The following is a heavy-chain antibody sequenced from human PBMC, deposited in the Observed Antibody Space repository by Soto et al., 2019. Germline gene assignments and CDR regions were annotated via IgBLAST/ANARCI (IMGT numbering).Heavy chain of an antibody. Sequence: QVQLVQSGGEVTRPGASVRVSCKASGYTFNSYGISWVRQAPGQGLEWMGWISAYNGHTDYARKFQGRVAMTTDISTNTVSMELRDLRSDDTAVYYCARGRTWGARDFDNWCQGTLVTVSS. J-gene: IGHJ4*02. CDR3: ARGRTWGARDFDN. CDR2: ISAYNGHT. D-gene: IGHD3-16*01. CDR1: GYTFNSYG. V-gene: IGHV1-18*01.